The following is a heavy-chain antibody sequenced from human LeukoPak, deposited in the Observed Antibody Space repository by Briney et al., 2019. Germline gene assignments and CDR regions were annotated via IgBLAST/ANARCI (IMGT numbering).Heavy chain of an antibody. CDR3: TKGPSGIAVAGSPKYFQH. J-gene: IGHJ1*01. Sequence: PGGSLRLSCTASGFTFGDYALSWVRQAPGKGLEWVGFIRRKAYGGTTEYAASVKGRFTISRNDSKSIAYLQMNSLKTEDTAVYYCTKGPSGIAVAGSPKYFQHWGQGTLVTVSS. CDR2: IRRKAYGGTT. V-gene: IGHV3-49*04. D-gene: IGHD6-19*01. CDR1: GFTFGDYA.